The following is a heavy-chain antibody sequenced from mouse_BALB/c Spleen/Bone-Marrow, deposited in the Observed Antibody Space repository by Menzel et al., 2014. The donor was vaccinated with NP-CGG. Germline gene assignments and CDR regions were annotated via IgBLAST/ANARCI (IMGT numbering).Heavy chain of an antibody. D-gene: IGHD4-1*01. J-gene: IGHJ2*01. Sequence: EVQLQQSGAELVKPGASVKLSCTASGFNIKDTYIHWVKQRPEQGLEWIGRIDPANEHTKSDPNFQGKATITADTSSYTAYLQPSILTSDDTAVYYCASLTGTFDYWGQGPTLTVSS. CDR1: GFNIKDTY. CDR3: ASLTGTFDY. V-gene: IGHV14-3*02. CDR2: IDPANEHT.